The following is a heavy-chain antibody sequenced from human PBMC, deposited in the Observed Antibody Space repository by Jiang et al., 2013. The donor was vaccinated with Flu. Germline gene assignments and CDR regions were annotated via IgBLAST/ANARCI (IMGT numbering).Heavy chain of an antibody. D-gene: IGHD5-24*01. CDR2: INPSSGST. V-gene: IGHV1-46*01. J-gene: IGHJ4*02. CDR3: ASTTRDDYYYNFDY. Sequence: GQGFEWMGIINPSSGSTTYAQKFQGRVTMTGDASTSTFYMELNSLRSEDTAVYYCASTTRDDYYYNFDYWGQGIPVTVSS.